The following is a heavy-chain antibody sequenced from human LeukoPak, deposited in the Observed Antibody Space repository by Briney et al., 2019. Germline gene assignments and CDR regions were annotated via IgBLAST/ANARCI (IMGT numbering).Heavy chain of an antibody. J-gene: IGHJ4*02. CDR3: AKDLAPGMAATGPGY. D-gene: IGHD6-13*01. Sequence: PGGSLRLSCAASGFTFSNYGMHWVRQAPGKGLEGVAIIRYDGSKNYYADSVKGRFTISRDNSNNTLFLQMNSLRAEDTAVYYCAKDLAPGMAATGPGYWGQGTLVTVSS. V-gene: IGHV3-30*02. CDR2: IRYDGSKN. CDR1: GFTFSNYG.